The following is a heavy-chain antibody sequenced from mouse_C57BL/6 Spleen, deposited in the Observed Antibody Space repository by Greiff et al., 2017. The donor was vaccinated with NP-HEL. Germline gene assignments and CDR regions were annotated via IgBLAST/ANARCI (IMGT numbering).Heavy chain of an antibody. J-gene: IGHJ2*01. Sequence: VQLQQPGAELVRPGSSVKLSCKASGYTFTSYWMDWVKQRPGQGLEWIGNIYPSDSETHYNQKFKDKATLTVDKSSSTAYMQLSSLTSEDSAVYYCARKDYGNSCEDWGKGTTLTVSS. CDR1: GYTFTSYW. CDR2: IYPSDSET. CDR3: ARKDYGNSCED. D-gene: IGHD2-1*01. V-gene: IGHV1-61*01.